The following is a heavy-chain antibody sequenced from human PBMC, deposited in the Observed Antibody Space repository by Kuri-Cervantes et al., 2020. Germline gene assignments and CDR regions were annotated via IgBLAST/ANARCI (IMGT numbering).Heavy chain of an antibody. J-gene: IGHJ4*02. CDR2: IKQDGSEK. Sequence: GGSLRLSCAASGFTFSSYWMSWVRQAPGKGLEWVANIKQDGSEKYYVDSVKGRFTISRDNAKNSLYLQMNSLRAEDTAVYHCARIGGEPLRLFDYWGQGTLVTVSS. D-gene: IGHD1-26*01. CDR3: ARIGGEPLRLFDY. CDR1: GFTFSSYW. V-gene: IGHV3-7*01.